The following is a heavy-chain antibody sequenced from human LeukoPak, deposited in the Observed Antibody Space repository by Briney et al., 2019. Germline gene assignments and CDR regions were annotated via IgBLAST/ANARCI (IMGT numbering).Heavy chain of an antibody. Sequence: PGGSLRLSCAASGFTFSSYWMHWVRQAPGKGPVWLSRINGYGTITTYADSVQGRLTISRDNAQNTLYLQIDSLRAEDTAVYYCARRESTNNYYYSGMDVWGQGTTATVSS. CDR1: GFTFSSYW. CDR2: INGYGTIT. V-gene: IGHV3-74*01. CDR3: ARRESTNNYYYSGMDV. D-gene: IGHD1/OR15-1a*01. J-gene: IGHJ6*02.